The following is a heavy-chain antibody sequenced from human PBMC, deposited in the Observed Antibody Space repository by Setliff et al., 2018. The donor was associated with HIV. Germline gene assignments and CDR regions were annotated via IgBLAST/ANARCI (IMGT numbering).Heavy chain of an antibody. CDR1: GGSINSGSYY. CDR3: ARGRGRTFYYDGSGSRAFDI. CDR2: IYTSGST. J-gene: IGHJ3*02. D-gene: IGHD3-22*01. Sequence: SETLSLTCTVSGGSINSGSYYWNWIGQPAGKGLEWIGRIYTSGSTNYNPSLKSRVIISVDTSKNQLSLKLSSVTAADTAMYYCARGRGRTFYYDGSGSRAFDIWGQGTMVTVSS. V-gene: IGHV4-61*02.